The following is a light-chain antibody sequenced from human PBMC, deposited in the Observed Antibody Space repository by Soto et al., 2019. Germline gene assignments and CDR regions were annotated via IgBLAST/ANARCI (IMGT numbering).Light chain of an antibody. V-gene: IGKV2D-29*01. CDR1: QSLVHSDGKTY. CDR3: MQSIELPLT. J-gene: IGKJ4*01. CDR2: EVF. Sequence: DVVMTQTPLSLSVAPGQPASISCKSSQSLVHSDGKTYLYWYLQKAGQPPQLLVHEVFNRFSGVXDXXSGSGSGTEFTLRISRVEAEDVGVYYCMQSIELPLTFGGGTKVEIK.